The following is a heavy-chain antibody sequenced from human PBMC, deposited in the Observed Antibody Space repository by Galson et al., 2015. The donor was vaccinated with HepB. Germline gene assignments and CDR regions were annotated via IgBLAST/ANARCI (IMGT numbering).Heavy chain of an antibody. CDR3: AKGRSGSAGAASNY. CDR2: ISANDGST. CDR1: GFTFSSYA. D-gene: IGHD2-15*01. V-gene: IGHV3-23*01. Sequence: SLRLSCAASGFTFSSYAMSWVRQAPGKGLEWVSTISANDGSTYYAESVKGQFTISRDDSKNTLYLQMNSLRAEDTAVYSCAKGRSGSAGAASNYWSQGTLVTVSS. J-gene: IGHJ4*02.